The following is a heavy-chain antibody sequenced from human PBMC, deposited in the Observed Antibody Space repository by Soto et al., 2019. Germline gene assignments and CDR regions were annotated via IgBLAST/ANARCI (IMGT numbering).Heavy chain of an antibody. V-gene: IGHV3-23*01. CDR1: GFTFSSYA. Sequence: VQLLESGGGLVQPGGSLRLSCAASGFTFSSYAMTWVRQGPGKGLEWVSTISGSGGSTYYADSVKGRFTISRDNSKNTMYLQMNSLRAEDTAIYYCARDRASGNYWPTDYWGQGTLVTVSS. CDR3: ARDRASGNYWPTDY. D-gene: IGHD3-10*01. J-gene: IGHJ4*02. CDR2: ISGSGGST.